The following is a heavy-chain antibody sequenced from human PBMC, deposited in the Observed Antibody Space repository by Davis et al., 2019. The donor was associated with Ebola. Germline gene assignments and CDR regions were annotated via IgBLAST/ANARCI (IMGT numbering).Heavy chain of an antibody. J-gene: IGHJ4*02. Sequence: ASVKVSCKASGYTFTSYGISWVRQAPGQGLEWMGWISAYNGNTNYAQKLQGRVTMTRDTSTSTVYMELSSLRSEDTAVYYCARTSDDFWSGYPDYWGQGTLVTVSS. CDR2: ISAYNGNT. CDR1: GYTFTSYG. CDR3: ARTSDDFWSGYPDY. D-gene: IGHD3-3*01. V-gene: IGHV1-18*01.